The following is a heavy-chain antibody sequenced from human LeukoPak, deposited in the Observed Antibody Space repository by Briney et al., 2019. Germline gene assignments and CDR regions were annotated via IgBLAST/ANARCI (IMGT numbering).Heavy chain of an antibody. CDR3: ARGPGGYYYYYMDV. V-gene: IGHV1-8*01. D-gene: IGHD4-23*01. J-gene: IGHJ6*03. Sequence: GASVKVSCKASGYTFTSYDINWVRQATGQGLEWMGWMDPNSGNTGYAQKFQGRVTMTRNTSISTAYMELSSLRSEDTAVYYCARGPGGYYYYYMDVWGKGTTVTISS. CDR1: GYTFTSYD. CDR2: MDPNSGNT.